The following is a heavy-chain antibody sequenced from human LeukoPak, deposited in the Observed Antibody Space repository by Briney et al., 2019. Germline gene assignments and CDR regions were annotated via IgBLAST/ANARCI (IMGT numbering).Heavy chain of an antibody. CDR1: GFTFSTYW. CDR3: VSVDPTASGKHDY. D-gene: IGHD2-21*01. CDR2: INPDGTTT. J-gene: IGHJ4*02. Sequence: GGSLRLSCAASGFTFSTYWMQWVRQAPGKGLVFVSRINPDGTTTNYADSVKGRFTISRDNAKNTLSLQLSSLRVEDTAVYYCVSVDPTASGKHDYWGQGTLVTVSS. V-gene: IGHV3-74*01.